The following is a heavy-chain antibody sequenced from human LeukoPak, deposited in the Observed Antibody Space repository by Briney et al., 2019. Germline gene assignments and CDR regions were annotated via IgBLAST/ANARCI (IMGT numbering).Heavy chain of an antibody. Sequence: ASVKVPCKASGYTFTSHGIRWVRQAPGQGLEWMGWISTYNGNTNYAQKLQGRVSMTTDTSTSTAYMDLRSLRSDDTAVYYCARATGLYYYLPPHFDYWGQGTPVTVSS. CDR3: ARATGLYYYLPPHFDY. CDR2: ISTYNGNT. D-gene: IGHD3-10*02. V-gene: IGHV1-18*01. CDR1: GYTFTSHG. J-gene: IGHJ4*02.